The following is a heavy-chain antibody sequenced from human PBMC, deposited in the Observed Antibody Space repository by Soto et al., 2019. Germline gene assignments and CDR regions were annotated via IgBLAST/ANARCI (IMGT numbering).Heavy chain of an antibody. CDR1: GYTFTSYY. CDR3: ARAYGAYGPVYYYYSYMDV. CDR2: INPSGGST. D-gene: IGHD4-17*01. J-gene: IGHJ6*03. Sequence: ASVKVSCKASGYTFTSYYMHWVRQAPGQGLEWMGIINPSGGSTSYAQKFQGRVTMTRDTSTSTVYMELSSRRSEDTAGYYCARAYGAYGPVYYYYSYMDVGGKGTTVTVPS. V-gene: IGHV1-46*03.